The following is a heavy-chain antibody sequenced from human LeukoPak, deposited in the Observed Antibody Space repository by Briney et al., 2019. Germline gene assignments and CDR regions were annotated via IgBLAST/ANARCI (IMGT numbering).Heavy chain of an antibody. CDR1: GYTFTSYD. D-gene: IGHD4-17*01. CDR3: ARFPRPSPVTTYHNWFDP. J-gene: IGHJ5*02. Sequence: EASVKVSCKASGYTFTSYDMNWVRQATGQGLEWMGWMNPNSGNTGYAQKFQGRVTMTRNTSISTAYMELSSLRSEDTAVYYCARFPRPSPVTTYHNWFDPWGQGTLVTVSS. CDR2: MNPNSGNT. V-gene: IGHV1-8*01.